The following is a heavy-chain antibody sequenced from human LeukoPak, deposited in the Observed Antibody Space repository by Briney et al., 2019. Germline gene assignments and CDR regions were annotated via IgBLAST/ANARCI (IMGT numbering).Heavy chain of an antibody. J-gene: IGHJ3*02. CDR1: GFTFSSYS. V-gene: IGHV3-48*01. D-gene: IGHD1-26*01. CDR3: ARRGATGAFDI. CDR2: ISSSSSTI. Sequence: GGSLRLSCAASGFTFSSYSMNWVRQAPGRGLEWVSSISSSSSTIYYADSVKGRFTISRDNAKNSLYLQMNSLRAEDTAVYYCARRGATGAFDIWGQGTMVTVSS.